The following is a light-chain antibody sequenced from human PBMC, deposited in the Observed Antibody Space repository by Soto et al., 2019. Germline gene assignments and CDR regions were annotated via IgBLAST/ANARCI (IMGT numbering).Light chain of an antibody. V-gene: IGKV1-5*01. Sequence: IQITQSPSSLSASVGDRVTITCRASQSISSWLAWYHQKPGKAPKLLIYDASSLESGVPSRFSGSGSGTEFTLTISSLQPDDFATYYCQQYNSYSWTFGQGTKV. CDR3: QQYNSYSWT. CDR2: DAS. J-gene: IGKJ1*01. CDR1: QSISSW.